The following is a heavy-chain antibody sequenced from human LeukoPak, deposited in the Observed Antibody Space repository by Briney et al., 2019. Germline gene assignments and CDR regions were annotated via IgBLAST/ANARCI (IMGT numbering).Heavy chain of an antibody. CDR3: ARDQAPTHFDY. Sequence: GRSLGLSCAASGFTFSSYAMHWVRQAPGKGLEWVAVISYDGSNKYYADSVKGRFTISRDNSKNTLYLQMNSPRAEDTAVYYCARDQAPTHFDYWGQGTLVTVSS. CDR1: GFTFSSYA. V-gene: IGHV3-30*04. J-gene: IGHJ4*02. CDR2: ISYDGSNK.